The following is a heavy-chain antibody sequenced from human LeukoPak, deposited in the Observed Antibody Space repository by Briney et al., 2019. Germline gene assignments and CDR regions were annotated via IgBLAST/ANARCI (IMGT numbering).Heavy chain of an antibody. CDR3: AGTYYLDSSGYYADS. V-gene: IGHV4-4*07. CDR1: GGSFSSYY. CDR2: KYTAGRP. J-gene: IGHJ4*02. Sequence: PSETLSLTCTVSGGSFSSYYWSFIRQPAGKGLEWIGRKYTAGRPQYNPSLKSRVIMSVDTSKNQFSLKLTSVTAADTAMYYCAGTYYLDSSGYYADSWGQGILVTVSS. D-gene: IGHD3-22*01.